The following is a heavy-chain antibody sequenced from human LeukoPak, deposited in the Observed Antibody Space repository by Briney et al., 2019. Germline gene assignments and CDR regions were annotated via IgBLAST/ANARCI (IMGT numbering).Heavy chain of an antibody. CDR1: GGSFSGYY. CDR2: INHSGST. J-gene: IGHJ4*02. D-gene: IGHD1-26*01. CDR3: ARGRWELPTGGLQYYFDY. Sequence: SETQSLTCAVYGGSFSGYYWSWIRQPPGKGLEWIGEINHSGSTNYNPSLKSRVTISVDTSKNQFSLKLSSVTAADTAVYYCARGRWELPTGGLQYYFDYWGQGTLVTVSS. V-gene: IGHV4-34*01.